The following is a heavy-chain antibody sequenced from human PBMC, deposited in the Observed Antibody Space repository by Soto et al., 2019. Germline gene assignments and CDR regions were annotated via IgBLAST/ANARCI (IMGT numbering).Heavy chain of an antibody. CDR2: IKSKTDGGTT. V-gene: IGHV3-15*01. D-gene: IGHD3-3*01. CDR1: GFTFSNAW. Sequence: GGSLRLSCAASGFTFSNAWMSWVRQAPEKGMEWVGRIKSKTDGGTTDYAAPVKGRFTISRDDSKNTLYLQMNSLKTEDTAVYYCTTGFYDFWSGPTYYYGMDVWGQGTTVTV. CDR3: TTGFYDFWSGPTYYYGMDV. J-gene: IGHJ6*02.